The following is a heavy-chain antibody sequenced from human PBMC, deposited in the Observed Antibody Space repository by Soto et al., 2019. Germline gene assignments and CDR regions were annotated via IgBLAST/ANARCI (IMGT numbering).Heavy chain of an antibody. CDR2: IYPGDSDT. J-gene: IGHJ6*02. CDR3: ARTRSFTLGFYYDGMDV. V-gene: IGHV5-51*07. D-gene: IGHD6-6*01. Sequence: GESLKISCQGSGYSFASYWIGWVHQMPGKDLEWMGIIYPGDSDTRYSPSFQGQVTISADKSRRNAYLQWTSLKASDTALYYCARTRSFTLGFYYDGMDVWGQGTTVTVSS. CDR1: GYSFASYW.